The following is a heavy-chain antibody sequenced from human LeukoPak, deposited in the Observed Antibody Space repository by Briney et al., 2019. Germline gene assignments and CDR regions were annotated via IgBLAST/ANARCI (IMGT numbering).Heavy chain of an antibody. CDR2: IYPGDSDT. D-gene: IGHD2-2*01. CDR3: ATVVVVPAAEYWFDP. J-gene: IGHJ5*02. V-gene: IGHV5-51*01. CDR1: GYSFTFYW. Sequence: GESLKISCKGSGYSFTFYWIGWVRQMPGKGLEWMGIIYPGDSDTRYSPSFQGQVTISADKSISTAYLQWSSLKASDTAMYYCATVVVVPAAEYWFDPWGQGTLVTVSS.